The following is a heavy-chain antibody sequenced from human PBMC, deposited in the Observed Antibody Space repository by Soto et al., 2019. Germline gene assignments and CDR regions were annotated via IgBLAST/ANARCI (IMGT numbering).Heavy chain of an antibody. V-gene: IGHV1-3*01. Sequence: ASGKVSCKASGYTFTSCAIHWVRQAPGQRLEWMGWINAGNGNTKYSQKFQGRVTITRDTSASTAYMELSSLRSEDTAVYYCARDSIAARGNFQHWGQGTLVPVSS. CDR3: ARDSIAARGNFQH. J-gene: IGHJ1*01. CDR1: GYTFTSCA. CDR2: INAGNGNT. D-gene: IGHD6-6*01.